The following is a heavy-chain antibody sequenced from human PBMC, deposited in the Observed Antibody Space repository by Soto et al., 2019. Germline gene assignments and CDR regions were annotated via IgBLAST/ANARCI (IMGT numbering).Heavy chain of an antibody. CDR2: ISSSGNTI. CDR1: GFTFSSYS. CDR3: ASVSISCISSSCLNWFDP. J-gene: IGHJ5*02. V-gene: IGHV3-48*02. D-gene: IGHD2-2*01. Sequence: GGSLRLSCAASGFTFSSYSMNWVRQAPGKGLEWISYISSSGNTIYYADSVEGRFTISRDNAKNSLYLQMISLRDEDTAVYYFASVSISCISSSCLNWFDPWGQGTLVTVSS.